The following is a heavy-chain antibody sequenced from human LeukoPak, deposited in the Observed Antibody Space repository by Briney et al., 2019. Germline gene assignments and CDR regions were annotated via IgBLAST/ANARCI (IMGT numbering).Heavy chain of an antibody. D-gene: IGHD6-19*01. J-gene: IGHJ4*02. CDR2: IYYSGST. CDR3: ARGRPAGAFDY. CDR1: GGSISSYY. V-gene: IGHV4-59*01. Sequence: PSETLSLTCTVSGGSISSYYWSWIRQPPGKGLEWIGYIYYSGSTNYNPSLKSRVTISVDTSKNQFSLKLSSVTAADTAVYYCARGRPAGAFDYWSQGTLVTVSS.